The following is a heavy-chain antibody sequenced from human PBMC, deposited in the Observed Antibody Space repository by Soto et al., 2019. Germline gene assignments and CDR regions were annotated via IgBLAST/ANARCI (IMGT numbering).Heavy chain of an antibody. D-gene: IGHD3-10*01. CDR3: TLLEKGSATYT. J-gene: IGHJ5*02. V-gene: IGHV2-26*01. Sequence: QVTLKESGPVLVKPTETLTLTCTVSGFSLSNTRMGVSWIRQPPGKALEWLAHIFSNDEKSYSTSLKSRLTISNDTSKRQVVLSMTNMDPVDTATYYCTLLEKGSATYTWGQGTLVTVYS. CDR2: IFSNDEK. CDR1: GFSLSNTRMG.